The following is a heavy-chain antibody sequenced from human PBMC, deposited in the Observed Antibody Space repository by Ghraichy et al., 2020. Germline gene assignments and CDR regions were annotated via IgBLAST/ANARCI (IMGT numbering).Heavy chain of an antibody. CDR3: ARVRSSTSCPVDY. D-gene: IGHD2-2*01. Sequence: SETLSLTCTVSGGSISSGGYYWSWIRQHPGKGLEWIGYIYYSGSTYYNPSLKSRVTISVDTSKNQFSLKLSSVTAADTAVYYCARVRSSTSCPVDYWGQGTLVTVSS. J-gene: IGHJ4*02. V-gene: IGHV4-31*03. CDR2: IYYSGST. CDR1: GGSISSGGYY.